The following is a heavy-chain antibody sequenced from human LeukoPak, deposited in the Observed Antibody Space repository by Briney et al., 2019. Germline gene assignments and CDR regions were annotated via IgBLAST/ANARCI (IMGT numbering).Heavy chain of an antibody. J-gene: IGHJ4*02. CDR1: GFTFSSYW. CDR2: ISGSGGST. D-gene: IGHD6-13*01. CDR3: ATLRIAAAARFDY. V-gene: IGHV3-23*01. Sequence: GGSLRLSCAASGFTFSSYWMHWVRQAPGKGLVWVSAISGSGGSTYYADSVKGRFTISRDNSKNTLYLQMNSLRAEDTAVYYCATLRIAAAARFDYWGQGTLVTVSS.